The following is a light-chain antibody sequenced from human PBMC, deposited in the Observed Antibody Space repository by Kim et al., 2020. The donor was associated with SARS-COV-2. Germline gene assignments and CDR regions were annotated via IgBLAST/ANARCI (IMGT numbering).Light chain of an antibody. CDR2: RNN. CDR3: QSFDSSLSALL. J-gene: IGLJ2*01. CDR1: SSNIGASFD. Sequence: RITSSCTGSSSNIGASFDVHWYQQLPGTAPKLLLYRNNNRPSGVPDRFSASRSGTSASLAITGLQPEDEADYYCQSFDSSLSALLFGGGTQLTVL. V-gene: IGLV1-40*01.